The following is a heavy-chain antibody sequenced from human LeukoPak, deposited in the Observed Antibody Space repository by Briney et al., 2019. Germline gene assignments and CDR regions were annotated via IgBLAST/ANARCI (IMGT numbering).Heavy chain of an antibody. D-gene: IGHD6-13*01. CDR2: IIPILGIA. CDR3: ARGIAAAVDYYGMDV. V-gene: IGHV1-69*04. J-gene: IGHJ6*02. Sequence: SVKISCKASGGTFSSYAISWVRQAPGQGLEWMGRIIPILGIANYAQKFQGRVTITADKSTSTAYMELSSLRSEDTAVYYCARGIAAAVDYYGMDVWGQGTTVTVSS. CDR1: GGTFSSYA.